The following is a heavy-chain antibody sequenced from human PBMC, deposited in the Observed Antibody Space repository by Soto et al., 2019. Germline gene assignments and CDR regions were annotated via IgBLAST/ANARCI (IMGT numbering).Heavy chain of an antibody. CDR2: IYYSGST. Sequence: SETLSLTCTVSGGSISSGDYYWSWIRQPPGKGLEWIGYIYYSGSTYYNPSLKSRVTISVDTSKNQFSLKLSSVTAADTAVYYCASLPRGYSYGYDYWGQGTLVTVSS. J-gene: IGHJ4*02. CDR3: ASLPRGYSYGYDY. CDR1: GGSISSGDYY. D-gene: IGHD5-18*01. V-gene: IGHV4-30-4*01.